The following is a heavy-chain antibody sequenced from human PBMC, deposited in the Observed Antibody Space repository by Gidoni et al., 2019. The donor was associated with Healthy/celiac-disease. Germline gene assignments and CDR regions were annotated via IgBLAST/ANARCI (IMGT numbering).Heavy chain of an antibody. CDR1: GGSISSGSYY. Sequence: QVQLQESGPGLVKPSQTLSLTCTVSGGSISSGSYYWSWIRQPAGKGLEWIGRIYTSGSTNYNPSLKSRVTISVDTSKNQFSLKLSSVTAADTAVYYCARETGVAAAFDYWGQGTLVTVSS. J-gene: IGHJ4*02. CDR3: ARETGVAAAFDY. V-gene: IGHV4-61*02. D-gene: IGHD6-13*01. CDR2: IYTSGST.